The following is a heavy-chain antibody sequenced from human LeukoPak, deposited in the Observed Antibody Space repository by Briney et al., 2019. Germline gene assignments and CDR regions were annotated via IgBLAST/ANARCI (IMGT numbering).Heavy chain of an antibody. CDR1: GFTFSSYS. D-gene: IGHD1-26*01. CDR3: ARDLSGSYFLDP. J-gene: IGHJ5*02. CDR2: ISSSSSYI. Sequence: GGSLRLSCAASGFTFSSYSMNWVRQAPGKGLEWVSSISSSSSYIYYADSVKGRFTISRDNAKNSLYLQMNSLRAEDTAVYYCARDLSGSYFLDPWGQGTLVTVSS. V-gene: IGHV3-21*01.